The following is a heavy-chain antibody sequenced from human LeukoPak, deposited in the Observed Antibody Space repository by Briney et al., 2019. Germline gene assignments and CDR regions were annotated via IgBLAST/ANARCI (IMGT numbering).Heavy chain of an antibody. V-gene: IGHV4-59*02. D-gene: IGHD2-2*01. J-gene: IGHJ6*02. CDR2: IYYSGST. Sequence: SETRSLTCTVSSGSVNSYYWSWIRQPPGKVLEWIGYIYYSGSTNYNPSLKSRVTISVDTSKNQFSLKLSSVTAADTAVHYCARVPAAPRLYMDVWGQGTTVIVSS. CDR3: ARVPAAPRLYMDV. CDR1: SGSVNSYY.